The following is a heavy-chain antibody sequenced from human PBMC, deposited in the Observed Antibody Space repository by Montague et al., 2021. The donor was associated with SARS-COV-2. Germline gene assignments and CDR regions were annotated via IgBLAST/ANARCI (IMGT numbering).Heavy chain of an antibody. Sequence: SETLSLTCAVYGGSFSGYHWSWIRQPPGKGLEWIGEINHRGNTKYNPSLKSRVTISVDTSKNQFSLKLSSATAADTAVYYCARAPYRQQFVPRSYGMDVWGQGTPVTVSS. D-gene: IGHD2-8*01. CDR2: INHRGNT. CDR1: GGSFSGYH. CDR3: ARAPYRQQFVPRSYGMDV. V-gene: IGHV4-34*01. J-gene: IGHJ6*02.